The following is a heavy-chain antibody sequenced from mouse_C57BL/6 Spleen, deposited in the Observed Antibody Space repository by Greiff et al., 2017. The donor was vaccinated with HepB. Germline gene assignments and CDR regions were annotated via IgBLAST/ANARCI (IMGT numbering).Heavy chain of an antibody. D-gene: IGHD1-1*01. CDR3: ARCSYGSPWFAY. CDR1: GYAFSSYW. CDR2: IYPGDGDT. Sequence: QVQLQQSGAELVKPGASVKISCKASGYAFSSYWMNWVKQRPGKGLEWIGQIYPGDGDTNYNGKFKGKATLTADKSSSTAYMQLRSLTSEDSAVYFGARCSYGSPWFAYWGQGTLVTVSA. V-gene: IGHV1-80*01. J-gene: IGHJ3*01.